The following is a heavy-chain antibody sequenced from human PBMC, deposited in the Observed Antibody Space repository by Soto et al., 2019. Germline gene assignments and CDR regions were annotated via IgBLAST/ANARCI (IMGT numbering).Heavy chain of an antibody. V-gene: IGHV4-4*07. Sequence: SETLSLTCTVSGGSISSYNWSWIRQPAGKGLEWIGRIYTSGSTNYNPSLKSRVTMSVDTSKNQFSLKLSSVTAADTAVYYCVGVQLWSSNWFDPWGQGTLVTVSS. D-gene: IGHD5-18*01. CDR1: GGSISSYN. J-gene: IGHJ5*02. CDR2: IYTSGST. CDR3: VGVQLWSSNWFDP.